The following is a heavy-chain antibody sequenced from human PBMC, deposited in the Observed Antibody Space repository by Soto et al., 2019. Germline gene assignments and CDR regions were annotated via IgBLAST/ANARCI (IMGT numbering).Heavy chain of an antibody. J-gene: IGHJ6*02. CDR2: IDPSDSYT. CDR3: ATILYYDFWSGPPGMDV. Sequence: PGESLKISCKGSGYSFTSYWISWVRQMPGKGLEWMGRIDPSDSYTNYSPSFQGHVTISADKSISTAYLQWSSLKASETAMYYCATILYYDFWSGPPGMDVWGQGTTVTVSS. V-gene: IGHV5-10-1*01. CDR1: GYSFTSYW. D-gene: IGHD3-3*01.